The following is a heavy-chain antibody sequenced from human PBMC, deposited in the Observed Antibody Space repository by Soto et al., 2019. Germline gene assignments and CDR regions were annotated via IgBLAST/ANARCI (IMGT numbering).Heavy chain of an antibody. D-gene: IGHD5-18*01. Sequence: SVKVSCKVSGGSFSSFSINWVRQAPGQRFEWMGGIIPILGTANFAQKFQGRVTITADESTSTAYMELSSLRSEDTAVYYCARLLFLRTAMAPFDYWGQGTLVTVSS. CDR3: ARLLFLRTAMAPFDY. CDR2: IIPILGTA. V-gene: IGHV1-69*13. CDR1: GGSFSSFS. J-gene: IGHJ4*02.